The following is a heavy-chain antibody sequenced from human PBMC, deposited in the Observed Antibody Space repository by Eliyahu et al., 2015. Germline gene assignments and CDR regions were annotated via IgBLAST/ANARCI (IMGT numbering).Heavy chain of an antibody. CDR3: AKDIPSPETTIY. Sequence: EVQLLESGGALVQPGGSLRXSCAXSGFTFRHXAMSWVRQAPGKGLEWVSGIGADGTRTFDADSVRGRFTISRDNSKNTLYLQMNSLRAEDTAVYYCAKDIPSPETTIYWGQGTLVTVSS. CDR1: GFTFRHXA. CDR2: IGADGTRT. D-gene: IGHD1-7*01. J-gene: IGHJ4*02. V-gene: IGHV3-23*01.